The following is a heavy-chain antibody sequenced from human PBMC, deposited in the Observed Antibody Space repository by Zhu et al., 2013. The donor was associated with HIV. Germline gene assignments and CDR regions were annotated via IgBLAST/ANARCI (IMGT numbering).Heavy chain of an antibody. CDR3: ARVVAARGEWLDY. CDR1: GGSISSSSYY. Sequence: QVQLQESGPGLVKPSETLSLTCTVSGGSISSSSYYWGWIRQPPGKGLEWIGSIYYSGSTYYNPSLKSRVTISVDTSKNQFSLKLSSVTAADTAVYYCARVVAARGEWLDYWGQGTLVTVSS. CDR2: IYYSGST. J-gene: IGHJ4*02. V-gene: IGHV4-39*07. D-gene: IGHD6-6*01.